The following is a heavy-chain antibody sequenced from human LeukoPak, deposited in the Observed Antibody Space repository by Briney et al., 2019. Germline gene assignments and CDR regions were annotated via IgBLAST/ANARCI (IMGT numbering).Heavy chain of an antibody. CDR1: GYSENFYG. J-gene: IGHJ4*02. CDR2: INPSGGST. CDR3: ARLPLGELSQGGY. Sequence: GASVKVSCKTSGYSENFYGITWVRQVAGQGLEWMGIINPSGGSTSYAQKFQGRVTMTRDMSTSTVYMELSSLRSEDTAVYYCARLPLGELSQGGYWGQGTLVTVSS. V-gene: IGHV1-46*02. D-gene: IGHD3-16*02.